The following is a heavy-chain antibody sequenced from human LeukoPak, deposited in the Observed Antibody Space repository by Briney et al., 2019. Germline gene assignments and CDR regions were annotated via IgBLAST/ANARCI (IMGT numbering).Heavy chain of an antibody. CDR1: GYSVSNSYY. D-gene: IGHD3-16*01. CDR2: IYNSVST. CDR3: ARNASTGYFDY. Sequence: NPSETLSLTCGVSGYSVSNSYYWGWIRQPPGKGLEWIGSIYNSVSTYYNPSLKSRVTMSVDTSKNQFSLKLTSVTAADMAVYYCARNASTGYFDYWGQGTLVTVSS. J-gene: IGHJ4*02. V-gene: IGHV4-38-2*01.